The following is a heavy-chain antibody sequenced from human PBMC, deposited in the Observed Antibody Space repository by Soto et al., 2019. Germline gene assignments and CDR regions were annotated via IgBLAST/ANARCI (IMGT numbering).Heavy chain of an antibody. CDR3: ARRVPANTYYYGSGSFFDY. CDR2: IYYSGST. J-gene: IGHJ4*02. V-gene: IGHV4-59*08. CDR1: GGSISSYY. Sequence: SETLSLTCTVSGGSISSYYWSWIRQPPGKGLEWIGYIYYSGSTNYNPSLKSRVTISVDTSKNQFSLKLSSVTAADTAVYYCARRVPANTYYYGSGSFFDYWGQGTLVTVSS. D-gene: IGHD3-10*01.